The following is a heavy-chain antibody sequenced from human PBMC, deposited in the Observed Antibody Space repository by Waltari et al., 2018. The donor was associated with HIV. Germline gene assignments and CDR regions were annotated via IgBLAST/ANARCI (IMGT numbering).Heavy chain of an antibody. CDR2: ISAYNGNT. CDR1: GHTLTSSG. D-gene: IGHD1-1*01. CDR3: ARDNWNDYYYYGMDV. V-gene: IGHV1-18*01. J-gene: IGHJ6*02. Sequence: QVHLVQSGAEVKKSGASVTVSCKASGHTLTSSGIIWVRQAPGQGLEWMGWISAYNGNTNYAQKLQGRVTMTTDTSTSTAYMELRSLRSDDTAVFYCARDNWNDYYYYGMDVWGQGTTVTVSS.